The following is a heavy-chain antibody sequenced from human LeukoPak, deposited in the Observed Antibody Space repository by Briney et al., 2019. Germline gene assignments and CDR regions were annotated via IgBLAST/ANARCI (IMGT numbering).Heavy chain of an antibody. CDR2: ISSNGGST. CDR3: VKDQYSSGCPDY. D-gene: IGHD6-19*01. Sequence: GGSRRLSCSAPGFTFSSYAMHWVRQAPGKGLEYVSAISSNGGSTYYADSVKDRFTISRDNSKNTLYLQMSSLRAEDTAVYYCVKDQYSSGCPDYWGQGTLVTVSS. CDR1: GFTFSSYA. V-gene: IGHV3-64D*06. J-gene: IGHJ4*02.